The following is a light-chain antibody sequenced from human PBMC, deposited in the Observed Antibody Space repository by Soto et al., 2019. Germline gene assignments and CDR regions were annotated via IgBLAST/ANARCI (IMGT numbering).Light chain of an antibody. CDR1: QDISTY. Sequence: IVLTQSPASLSVSPGERATLSCRARQDISTYLAWYQQKPCQAPRLIIYDTFNRVSVVPDRITGSGSGTVFTLTVSNVAPDDSAIYYCQQRSTWPLTFGGRTKVEIK. CDR2: DTF. V-gene: IGKV3-11*01. CDR3: QQRSTWPLT. J-gene: IGKJ4*01.